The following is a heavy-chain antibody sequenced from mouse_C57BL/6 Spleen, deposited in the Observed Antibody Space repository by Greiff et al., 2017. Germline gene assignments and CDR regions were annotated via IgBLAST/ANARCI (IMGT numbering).Heavy chain of an antibody. CDR3: ARTRTWYFDV. V-gene: IGHV1-82*01. J-gene: IGHJ1*03. CDR1: GYAFSSSW. Sequence: QVQLQQSGPELVKPGASVKISCKASGYAFSSSWMNWVKQRPGKGLEWIGRIYPGDGDTNYNGKFKGKATLTADKSSSTAYMQLSSLTSEDSAVYFFARTRTWYFDVWGTGTTVTVSS. CDR2: IYPGDGDT.